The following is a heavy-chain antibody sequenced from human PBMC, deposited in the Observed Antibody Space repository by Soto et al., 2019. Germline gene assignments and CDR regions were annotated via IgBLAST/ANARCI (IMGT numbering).Heavy chain of an antibody. Sequence: GASVKVSCKASGFTFINYYMHWVRQAPGQGLEWMGWVDPNGGGSNSAQKFQGSVTMTWDTSITTAYLDLTRLTTNDTATYFCATWVDYGDFEGFDFWGQGTLVTVSS. J-gene: IGHJ4*02. CDR2: VDPNGGGS. D-gene: IGHD4-17*01. CDR1: GFTFINYY. V-gene: IGHV1-2*04. CDR3: ATWVDYGDFEGFDF.